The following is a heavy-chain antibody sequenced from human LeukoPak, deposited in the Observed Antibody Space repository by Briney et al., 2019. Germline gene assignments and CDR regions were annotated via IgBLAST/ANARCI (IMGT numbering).Heavy chain of an antibody. Sequence: GASVKVSCKASGYTFTSYGISWMRQAPGQGLEWMGWISAYNGDTNYAQKLQGRVTMTTDTSTSTAYMDLRSLRSDDTAVYYCARVPGITGTYFDCWGQGTLVTVSS. CDR1: GYTFTSYG. J-gene: IGHJ4*02. CDR3: ARVPGITGTYFDC. CDR2: ISAYNGDT. D-gene: IGHD1-20*01. V-gene: IGHV1-18*01.